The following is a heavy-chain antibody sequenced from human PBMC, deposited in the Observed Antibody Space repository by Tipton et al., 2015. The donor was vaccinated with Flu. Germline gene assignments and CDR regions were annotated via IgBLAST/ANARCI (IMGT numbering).Heavy chain of an antibody. CDR2: IYYSGST. J-gene: IGHJ6*02. V-gene: IGHV4-39*07. CDR1: GGSISSSSYY. D-gene: IGHD3-10*01. Sequence: TLSLTCTVSGGSISSSSYYWGWIRQPPGKGLEWIGSIYYSGSTYYNPSLKSRVTISVDTSKNQFSLKLSSVTAADTAVYYWARDSRIWFGAYYYYYYGMDVWGQGTTVTVSS. CDR3: ARDSRIWFGAYYYYYYGMDV.